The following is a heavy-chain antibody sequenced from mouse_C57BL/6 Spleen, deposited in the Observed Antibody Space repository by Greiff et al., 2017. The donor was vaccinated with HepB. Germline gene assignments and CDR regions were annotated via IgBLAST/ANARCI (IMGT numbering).Heavy chain of an antibody. V-gene: IGHV1-82*01. J-gene: IGHJ2*01. CDR1: GYAFSSSW. CDR3: AANWDLYYFDY. Sequence: QVQLQQSGPELVKPGASVKISCKASGYAFSSSWMNWVKQRPGKGLEWIGRIYPGAGDTNYNGKFKGKATLTADKSSSTAYRQLSSLTSEDSAVYFCAANWDLYYFDYWGQGTTLTVSS. D-gene: IGHD4-1*01. CDR2: IYPGAGDT.